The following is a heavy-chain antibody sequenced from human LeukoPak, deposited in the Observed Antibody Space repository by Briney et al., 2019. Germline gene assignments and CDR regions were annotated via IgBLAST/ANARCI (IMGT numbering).Heavy chain of an antibody. CDR3: ALMGSGRAVGAFDI. Sequence: SETLSLTCTVSGGSISSYYWSWIRQPAGKGLEWIGRIYTSGSTNYNPSLKGRVTMSVDTSKNQFSLKLSSVTAADTAVYYCALMGSGRAVGAFDIWGQGTMVTVSS. CDR2: IYTSGST. V-gene: IGHV4-4*07. J-gene: IGHJ3*02. D-gene: IGHD3-10*01. CDR1: GGSISSYY.